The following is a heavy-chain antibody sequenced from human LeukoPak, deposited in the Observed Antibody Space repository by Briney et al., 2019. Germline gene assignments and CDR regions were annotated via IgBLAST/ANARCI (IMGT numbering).Heavy chain of an antibody. CDR2: IYYSGST. V-gene: IGHV4-39*07. CDR3: ARAGHYYGSGSYLGWFDP. J-gene: IGHJ5*02. Sequence: SETLSLTCTVSGGSISSSSYYWGWIRQPPGKGLEWIGSIYYSGSTYYNPTLKSRVTISVDTSKNQFSLKLSSVTAADTAVYYCARAGHYYGSGSYLGWFDPWGQGTLVTVSS. CDR1: GGSISSSSYY. D-gene: IGHD3-10*01.